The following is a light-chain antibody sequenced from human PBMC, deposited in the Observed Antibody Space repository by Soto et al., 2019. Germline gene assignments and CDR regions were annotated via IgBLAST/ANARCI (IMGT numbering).Light chain of an antibody. J-gene: IGKJ1*01. CDR2: GAS. CDR3: QQYSDWPRT. Sequence: ETVMTQSPATLSVSPGESVTLSCRASLSVSNNLAWYQQKPGQAPRLLIYGASTRPTGIPARFSGGGSGTEFTLTISSLQSEDFAIYYCQQYSDWPRTFGQGTRVEV. CDR1: LSVSNN. V-gene: IGKV3-15*01.